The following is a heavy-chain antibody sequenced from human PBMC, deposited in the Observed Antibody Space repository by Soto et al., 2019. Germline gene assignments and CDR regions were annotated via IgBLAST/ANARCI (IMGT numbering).Heavy chain of an antibody. D-gene: IGHD5-12*01. CDR1: GGTFSSYA. J-gene: IGHJ6*02. Sequence: ASVKVSCKASGGTFSSYAISWVRQAPGQGLEWMGGIIPIFGTANYAQKFQGRVTITADESTSTAYMELSSLRSEDTAVYYCATEERATNRRGMAVWAQGTTAPVSS. V-gene: IGHV1-69*13. CDR2: IIPIFGTA. CDR3: ATEERATNRRGMAV.